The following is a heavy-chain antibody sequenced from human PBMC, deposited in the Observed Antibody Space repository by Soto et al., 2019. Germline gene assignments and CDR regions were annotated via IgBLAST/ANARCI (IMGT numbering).Heavy chain of an antibody. D-gene: IGHD3-22*01. CDR2: IWPDGSNK. V-gene: IGHV3-33*01. Sequence: GGSLRLYCAAAGLTFSSYTMHWVRQAPGKGLEWVAVIWPDGSNKYYADSVKGRVTISRDNSKNTLYLQMNSLRAEDTAVYYCATPTGYDSSGYSFDYWGQGTLVTVSS. J-gene: IGHJ4*02. CDR3: ATPTGYDSSGYSFDY. CDR1: GLTFSSYT.